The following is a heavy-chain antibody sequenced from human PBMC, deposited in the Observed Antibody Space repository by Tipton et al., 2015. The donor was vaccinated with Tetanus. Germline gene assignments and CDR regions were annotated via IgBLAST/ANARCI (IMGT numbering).Heavy chain of an antibody. Sequence: SLRLSCAASGFTFSSYGMHWVRQAPGKGLEWVAVISYDGSNKYYADSVKGRFTISRDNSKNTLYLQMNSLRAEDTAVYYCAKDLYYYDHWGQGTLVTVSS. V-gene: IGHV3-30*18. CDR2: ISYDGSNK. CDR3: AKDLYYYDH. D-gene: IGHD2-15*01. J-gene: IGHJ4*02. CDR1: GFTFSSYG.